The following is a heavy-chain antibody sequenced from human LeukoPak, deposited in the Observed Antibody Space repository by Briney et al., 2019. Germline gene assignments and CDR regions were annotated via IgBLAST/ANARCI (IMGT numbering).Heavy chain of an antibody. J-gene: IGHJ4*02. CDR3: ARRYCSGGTCNHLDY. CDR1: GFTFSSYQ. CDR2: ISSSGSTI. Sequence: PGGSLRLSCEASGFTFSSYQMNWVRQAPGKGLEWVSYISSSGSTIYYAESVKGRLTISRDNAKNSLYLQMNSLRAEDTAVYYCARRYCSGGTCNHLDYWGQGTLVTVSS. V-gene: IGHV3-48*03. D-gene: IGHD2-15*01.